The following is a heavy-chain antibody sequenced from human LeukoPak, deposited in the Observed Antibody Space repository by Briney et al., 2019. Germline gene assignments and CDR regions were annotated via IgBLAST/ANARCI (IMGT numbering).Heavy chain of an antibody. CDR3: ASSSSANDY. J-gene: IGHJ4*02. CDR1: GSTFSSYG. D-gene: IGHD6-6*01. CDR2: ISYDGSNK. Sequence: PGGSLRLSCAASGSTFSSYGMHWVRQAPGKGLEWVAVISYDGSNKYYADSVKGRFTISRDNSKNTLYPQMNSLRAEDTAVYYCASSSSANDYWGQGTLVTVSS. V-gene: IGHV3-30*03.